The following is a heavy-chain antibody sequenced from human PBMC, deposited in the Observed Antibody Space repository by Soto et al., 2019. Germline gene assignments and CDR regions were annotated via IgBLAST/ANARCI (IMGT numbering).Heavy chain of an antibody. CDR1: GGTFSSYA. CDR2: IIPIFGTA. CDR3: SRSVDILTGYYPGY. J-gene: IGHJ4*02. D-gene: IGHD3-9*01. V-gene: IGHV1-69*01. Sequence: QVQLVQSGAEVTKPGSSVKVSCKASGGTFSSYAIRWVRQAPGQGLEWMGGIIPIFGTANYAQKFQGRVTIAADESTSTAYMELSSLRSEDTAVYYCSRSVDILTGYYPGYWGQGTLVTVSS.